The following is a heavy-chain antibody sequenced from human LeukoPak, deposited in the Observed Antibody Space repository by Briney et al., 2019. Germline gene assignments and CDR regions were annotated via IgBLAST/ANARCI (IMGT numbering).Heavy chain of an antibody. V-gene: IGHV4-39*01. CDR1: GGSISSSSYY. J-gene: IGHJ3*02. Sequence: PPETLSLTCTVSGGSISSSSYYWGWIRQPPGKGLEWIGSIYYSGSTYYNPSLKSQVTISVDTSKNQFSLKLSSVTAADTAVYYCARARRDAFDIWGQGTMVTVSS. CDR2: IYYSGST. CDR3: ARARRDAFDI.